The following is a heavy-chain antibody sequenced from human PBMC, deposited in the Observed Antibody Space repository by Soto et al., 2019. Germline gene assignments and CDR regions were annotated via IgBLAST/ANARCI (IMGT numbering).Heavy chain of an antibody. D-gene: IGHD2-15*01. Sequence: QVQLVESGGRVVQPGRSLRLSCATSGFNFYSHGMHWVRQSPGKGLEWVAVISYDGSNKYYMESVKGRFTISRDNSKNTLSLQMNSLRAEDTAVYYRAKDLSGVTVIDATQGFDSWGQGTLVTVSS. CDR3: AKDLSGVTVIDATQGFDS. CDR1: GFNFYSHG. J-gene: IGHJ4*02. V-gene: IGHV3-30*18. CDR2: ISYDGSNK.